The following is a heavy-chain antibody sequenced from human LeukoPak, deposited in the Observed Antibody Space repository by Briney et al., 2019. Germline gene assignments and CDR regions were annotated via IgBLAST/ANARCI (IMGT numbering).Heavy chain of an antibody. V-gene: IGHV3-30*18. J-gene: IGHJ4*02. CDR2: ISYDGSNR. CDR1: GFTFSSYG. Sequence: GGSLRLSCAASGFTFSSYGMHWVRQAPGKGLEWVAVISYDGSNRYYADSVKGRFTTSRDNSKNTLYLQMNSLRAEDTAVYYCAKCSSSLYSFSGVDYWGQGTLVTVSS. D-gene: IGHD6-13*01. CDR3: AKCSSSLYSFSGVDY.